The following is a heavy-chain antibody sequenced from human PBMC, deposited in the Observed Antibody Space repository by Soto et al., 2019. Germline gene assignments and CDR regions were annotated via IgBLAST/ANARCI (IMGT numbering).Heavy chain of an antibody. CDR3: ASGATLTAILSY. Sequence: GGSLRLSCAASGFTLSDYYMSWIRQAPGKGLEWVSYISNSSNHTNYADSVKGRFTISRDNAKNSLYLQMNSLRAEDTAVYYCASGATLTAILSYWGQGTLVTVSS. J-gene: IGHJ4*02. V-gene: IGHV3-11*06. D-gene: IGHD2-21*02. CDR1: GFTLSDYY. CDR2: ISNSSNHT.